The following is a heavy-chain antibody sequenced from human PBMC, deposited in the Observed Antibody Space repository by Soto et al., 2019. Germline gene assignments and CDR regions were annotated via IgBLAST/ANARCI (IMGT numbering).Heavy chain of an antibody. J-gene: IGHJ4*02. CDR1: GYTFTSYA. CDR3: ARDLGGWPDY. V-gene: IGHV1-3*01. Sequence: QVQLVQSGAEVNKPGASVKVSCKASGYTFTSYAINWVRQAPGQRLEWMGWINAGNGNTKYSQKFQDRVTITRDTSASTAYMELSSLRSEDTAVYYCARDLGGWPDYWGQGTLVTVSS. CDR2: INAGNGNT. D-gene: IGHD6-19*01.